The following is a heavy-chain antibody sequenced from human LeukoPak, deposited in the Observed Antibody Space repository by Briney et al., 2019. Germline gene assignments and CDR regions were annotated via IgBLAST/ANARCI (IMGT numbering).Heavy chain of an antibody. V-gene: IGHV3-30*03. CDR1: GFTFSRHG. CDR2: ISNDGSRK. D-gene: IGHD3-3*01. Sequence: GGSLRLSCAPSGFTFSRHGMHWVRQAPGKGLEWVAIISNDGSRKYYGHSVEGRFTISRDNSKNTLYLQMDSLRAEDTAVYYCARDRAWNYFDYWGQGTLVTVSS. CDR3: ARDRAWNYFDY. J-gene: IGHJ4*02.